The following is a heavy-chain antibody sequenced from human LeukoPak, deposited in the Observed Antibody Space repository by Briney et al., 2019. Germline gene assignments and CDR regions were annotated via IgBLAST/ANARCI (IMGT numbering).Heavy chain of an antibody. Sequence: GGSLRLSCAASGFTFSSYAMSWVRQAPGKGLEWVSAISGSGGSTYYADSVKGRFTISRDNSKNTLYLQMNSLRGEDTAVYYCARGEDVVGALFDSWGQGTLVTVSS. CDR1: GFTFSSYA. CDR3: ARGEDVVGALFDS. D-gene: IGHD1-26*01. V-gene: IGHV3-23*01. CDR2: ISGSGGST. J-gene: IGHJ4*02.